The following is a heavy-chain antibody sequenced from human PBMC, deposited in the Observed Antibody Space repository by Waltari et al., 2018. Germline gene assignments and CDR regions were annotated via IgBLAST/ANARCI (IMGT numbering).Heavy chain of an antibody. CDR3: ATSGPGVVAKDAFDI. Sequence: QVQLVQSGAEVKKPGASVKVPCKVSGSTLPEFSIHWVRQAPGKGLEWMGGFDPEDGETIYAQKFQGRVTMTEDTSTDTAYMELSSLRSEDTAVYYCATSGPGVVAKDAFDIWGQGTMVTVSS. CDR2: FDPEDGET. D-gene: IGHD3-22*01. J-gene: IGHJ3*02. CDR1: GSTLPEFS. V-gene: IGHV1-24*01.